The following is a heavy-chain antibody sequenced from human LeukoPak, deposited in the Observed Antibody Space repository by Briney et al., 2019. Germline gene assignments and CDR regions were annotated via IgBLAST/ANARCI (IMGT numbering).Heavy chain of an antibody. CDR1: GFTFSFYW. Sequence: PGGFLRLSCAASGFTFSFYWMIWVRRAPGKGLEWVAYIKQDGTDRYYVDSVKGRFTISRDNTKNSLYLQMNNLRAEDTAVYYCARGDSGAYWGQGTLVTVSS. V-gene: IGHV3-7*04. CDR3: ARGDSGAY. J-gene: IGHJ4*02. D-gene: IGHD4-17*01. CDR2: IKQDGTDR.